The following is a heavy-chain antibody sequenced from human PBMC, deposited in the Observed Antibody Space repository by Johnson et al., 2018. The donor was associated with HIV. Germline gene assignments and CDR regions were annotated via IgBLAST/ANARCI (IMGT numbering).Heavy chain of an antibody. V-gene: IGHV3-7*05. J-gene: IGHJ3*02. CDR3: ARTSEWATYQDAFDI. D-gene: IGHD1-26*01. Sequence: VQLVESGGGLVQTGGSLRLSCAASGFSLSNYWMSWVRQAPGKGLEWVANIKQDGSEKYYVDSVKGRFTISRDNAKNLLYLQMNSLRAEDTAVFYCARTSEWATYQDAFDIWGQGTMVSVSS. CDR2: IKQDGSEK. CDR1: GFSLSNYW.